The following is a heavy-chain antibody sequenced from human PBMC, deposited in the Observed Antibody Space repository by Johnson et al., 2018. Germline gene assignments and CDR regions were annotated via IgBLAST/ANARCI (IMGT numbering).Heavy chain of an antibody. V-gene: IGHV1-8*01. Sequence: QVQLVQSGAEVKKPGASVKVSCKASGYTFASYDINWVRQATRQGLEWMGWMNPNSGNTGYAQKVQGRVIMTRNTSIGTAYMELSSLRPDDTAVYYCARGFRDSSGKEYFQHWGQGTVITVSS. CDR3: ARGFRDSSGKEYFQH. CDR1: GYTFASYD. J-gene: IGHJ1*01. CDR2: MNPNSGNT. D-gene: IGHD3-22*01.